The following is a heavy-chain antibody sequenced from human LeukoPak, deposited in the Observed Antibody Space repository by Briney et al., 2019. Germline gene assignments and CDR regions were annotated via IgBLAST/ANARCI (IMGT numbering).Heavy chain of an antibody. V-gene: IGHV4-31*11. CDR2: IYYSGST. D-gene: IGHD4-17*01. CDR1: GGSFSGYY. Sequence: SETLSLTCAVYGGSFSGYYWSWIRQHPGKGLEWIGYIYYSGSTYYNPSLKSRVTISVDTSKNQFSLKLSSVTAADTAVYYCARGYGDYSENWFDPWGQGTLVTVSS. CDR3: ARGYGDYSENWFDP. J-gene: IGHJ5*02.